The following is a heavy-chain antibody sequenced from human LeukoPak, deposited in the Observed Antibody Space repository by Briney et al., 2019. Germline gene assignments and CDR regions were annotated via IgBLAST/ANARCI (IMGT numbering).Heavy chain of an antibody. CDR1: GGSISSGDYY. CDR3: ARVGRTRNVDTAMATFDY. CDR2: IYYSGST. V-gene: IGHV4-30-4*01. J-gene: IGHJ4*02. Sequence: SQTLSLTCTDSGGSISSGDYYWSWIRQPPGKGLEWIGYIYYSGSTYYNPSLKSRVTISVDTSKNQFSLKLSSVTAADTAVYYCARVGRTRNVDTAMATFDYWGQGTLVTVSS. D-gene: IGHD5-18*01.